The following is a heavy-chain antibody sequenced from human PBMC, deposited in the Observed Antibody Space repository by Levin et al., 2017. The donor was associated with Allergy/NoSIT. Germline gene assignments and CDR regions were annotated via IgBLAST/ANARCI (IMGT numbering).Heavy chain of an antibody. D-gene: IGHD1-1*01. Sequence: GGSLRLSCQGSGYSFTSCWIGWVRQMPGKGLEWMGIIYPGDSDTRYSPSFQGQVTISADKSISTAYLQWSSLKASDTAIYYCARRGTRDYYYYMDVWGKGTTVTVSS. V-gene: IGHV5-51*01. J-gene: IGHJ6*03. CDR2: IYPGDSDT. CDR1: GYSFTSCW. CDR3: ARRGTRDYYYYMDV.